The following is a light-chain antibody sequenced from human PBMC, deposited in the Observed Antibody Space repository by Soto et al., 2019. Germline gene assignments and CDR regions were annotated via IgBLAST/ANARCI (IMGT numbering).Light chain of an antibody. V-gene: IGKV3-15*01. Sequence: EIVMTQSPATLSVSPGERATLSCRASQSVSSNLAWYQQKPGQAPRLLIYGASTRATGIPARFSGSGSGTEFTLTISILQSEYVVVYYCQQYNNCPGTFGQGTKVEIK. CDR3: QQYNNCPGT. J-gene: IGKJ1*01. CDR1: QSVSSN. CDR2: GAS.